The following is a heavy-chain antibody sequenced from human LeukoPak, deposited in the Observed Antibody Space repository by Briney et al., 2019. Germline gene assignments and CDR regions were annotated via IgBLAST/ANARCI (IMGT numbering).Heavy chain of an antibody. V-gene: IGHV1-2*02. D-gene: IGHD2-15*01. Sequence: SVKVSCKVSGYTFTGYYMHWVRHAPGHGREWMGWFNPNSGSTKYAQKFQGRVTMTSDASISTAYMELSSLRSDDTAVYYCASRPDQHLLYYFDYWGQGALVTVSS. CDR3: ASRPDQHLLYYFDY. CDR1: GYTFTGYY. CDR2: FNPNSGST. J-gene: IGHJ4*02.